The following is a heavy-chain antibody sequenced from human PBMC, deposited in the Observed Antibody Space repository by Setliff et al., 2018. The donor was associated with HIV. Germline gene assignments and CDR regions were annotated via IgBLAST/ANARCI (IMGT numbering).Heavy chain of an antibody. CDR1: GGASSNSRYY. Sequence: PSEPLSLTCTVSGGASSNSRYYWSWVRQPPGKGLEWNGSIYYSGSTYYNPSLTRRVTISVDTSKNKFSLKLSSVTAADAAVYYCASRVYYYDSSGYLREEGFDPWGQGTLVTVSS. CDR2: IYYSGST. J-gene: IGHJ5*02. V-gene: IGHV4-39*01. CDR3: ASRVYYYDSSGYLREEGFDP. D-gene: IGHD3-22*01.